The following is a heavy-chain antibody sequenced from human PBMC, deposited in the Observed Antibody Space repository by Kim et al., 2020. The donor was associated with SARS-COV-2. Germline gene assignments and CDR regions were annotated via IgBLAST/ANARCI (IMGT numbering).Heavy chain of an antibody. CDR2: IVDGGGKT. V-gene: IGHV3-23*01. D-gene: IGHD3-9*01. Sequence: GESLKISCAASGFTFSSYAMTWVRQVPGKGLEWVSSIVDGGGKTYYTDSVKGRFTISRDNSRNILYLQMNSLRAEDTAVYYCAKPTLTAQINYYFDQWGQGTLVTVSS. J-gene: IGHJ4*02. CDR3: AKPTLTAQINYYFDQ. CDR1: GFTFSSYA.